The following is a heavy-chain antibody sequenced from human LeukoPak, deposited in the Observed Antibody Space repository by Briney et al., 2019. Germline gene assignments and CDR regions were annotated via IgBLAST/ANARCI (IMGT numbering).Heavy chain of an antibody. J-gene: IGHJ4*02. CDR2: INWNGGST. CDR1: GFTFSSYA. V-gene: IGHV3-20*01. CDR3: ARVRSSSRFHFDY. D-gene: IGHD6-13*01. Sequence: GGSLRLSCAASGFTFSSYAMSWVRQAPGKGLEWVSGINWNGGSTGYADSVKGRFTISRDNAKNSLYLQMNSLRAEDTALYHCARVRSSSRFHFDYWGQGTLVTVSS.